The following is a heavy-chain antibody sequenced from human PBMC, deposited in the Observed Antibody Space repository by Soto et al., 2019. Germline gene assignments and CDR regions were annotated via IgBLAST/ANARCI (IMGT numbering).Heavy chain of an antibody. D-gene: IGHD2-2*01. CDR1: GDSITNTYW. Sequence: SETLSLTCAVSGDSITNTYWWIWVRQPPGKGLEWIGEIYHSGSTNYNPSLKSRASISLDKSENEFSLSLSSVTAADTAVYYCARPSEWGLVCSSTSCSSPGRFVYYYYGMDVWGQGTTVTVSS. J-gene: IGHJ6*02. V-gene: IGHV4-4*02. CDR2: IYHSGST. CDR3: ARPSEWGLVCSSTSCSSPGRFVYYYYGMDV.